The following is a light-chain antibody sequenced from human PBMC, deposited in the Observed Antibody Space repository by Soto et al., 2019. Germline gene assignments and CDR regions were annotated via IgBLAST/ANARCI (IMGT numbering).Light chain of an antibody. V-gene: IGKV3-15*01. CDR3: QQRSNWPRT. CDR2: GAS. J-gene: IGKJ1*01. CDR1: ESVSSN. Sequence: EIVMTQSPATLSVSPGERVTLSCRASESVSSNLAWYQQKPGQAPRLLMYGASTRATGIPARFSGSGSGTEFTLTISSLQSEDFALYYCQQRSNWPRTFGQGTKVDI.